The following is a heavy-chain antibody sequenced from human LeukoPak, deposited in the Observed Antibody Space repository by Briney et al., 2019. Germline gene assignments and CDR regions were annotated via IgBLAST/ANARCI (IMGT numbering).Heavy chain of an antibody. J-gene: IGHJ4*02. CDR2: ISGSGGST. CDR3: AKAVRHIWSY. Sequence: PGRSLRLSCAASGFAFSTYPVHWVRQAPGKGLEWVSAISGSGGSTYYADSVKGRFTISRDNSKNTLYLQMNSLRAEDTAVYYCAKAVRHIWSYWGQGTLVTVSS. CDR1: GFAFSTYP. V-gene: IGHV3-23*01. D-gene: IGHD3-3*01.